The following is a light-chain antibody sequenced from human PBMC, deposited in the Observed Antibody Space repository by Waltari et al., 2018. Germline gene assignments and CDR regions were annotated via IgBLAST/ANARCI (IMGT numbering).Light chain of an antibody. Sequence: EIVLTQSPGTLSLSPGERATLPCRPSQSVTRYLAWYQHKPGLAPRLLIHDTSIRATGIPARFIGSGSGTDFSLTSTSLESEDFAVYDGQQRADWPLTFGGGTKVEIK. CDR3: QQRADWPLT. CDR1: QSVTRY. CDR2: DTS. J-gene: IGKJ4*02. V-gene: IGKV3-11*01.